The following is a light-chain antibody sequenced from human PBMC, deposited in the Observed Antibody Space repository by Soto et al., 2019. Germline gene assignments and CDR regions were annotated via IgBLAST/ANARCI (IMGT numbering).Light chain of an antibody. CDR3: SSYAGSNIYV. J-gene: IGLJ1*01. CDR2: EVS. V-gene: IGLV2-8*01. CDR1: SSDVGGNNY. Sequence: QSVLTQPPSASGSPGQSVTISCTGTSSDVGGNNYVSWYQQHPGKAPKLMIYEVSKRPSGVPDRFSGSKSGNTASLTVSGLQAEDEADYYCSSYAGSNIYVFGTGTKVTVL.